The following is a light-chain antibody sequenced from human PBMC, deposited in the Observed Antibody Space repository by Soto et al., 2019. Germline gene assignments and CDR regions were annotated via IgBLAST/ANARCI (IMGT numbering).Light chain of an antibody. CDR3: QQYYNTPWT. Sequence: DIVMTQSPDSLAVSLGERATINCKSSQSVLYNSNNKNYLAWYQQKPGQPPKLLIYLASTRESGVPDRFSGSGSGTDFTLTISSLQAEDVAVYYCQQYYNTPWTFGQGTKVQI. V-gene: IGKV4-1*01. J-gene: IGKJ1*01. CDR2: LAS. CDR1: QSVLYNSNNKNY.